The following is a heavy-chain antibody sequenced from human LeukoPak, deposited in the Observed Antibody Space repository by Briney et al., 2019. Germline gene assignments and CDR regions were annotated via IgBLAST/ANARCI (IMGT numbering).Heavy chain of an antibody. CDR3: TTYNYGRFDY. D-gene: IGHD5-18*01. J-gene: IGHJ4*02. CDR1: GITFSSAW. Sequence: GGSLRLSCAASGITFSSAWMSWVRQAPGKGLQWVGRIKSKTDGGTTDYAAPVKGRFTISRDGSRNSLYLQMNSLKTEDTAVYYCTTYNYGRFDYWGQGTLVPVSS. CDR2: IKSKTDGGTT. V-gene: IGHV3-15*01.